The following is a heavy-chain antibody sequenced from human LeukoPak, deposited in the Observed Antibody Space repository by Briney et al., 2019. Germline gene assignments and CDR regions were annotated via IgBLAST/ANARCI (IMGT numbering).Heavy chain of an antibody. CDR2: ISGSGGST. D-gene: IGHD1-26*01. V-gene: IGHV3-23*01. CDR1: GFTFSSYA. Sequence: PGGSLRLSCAASGFTFSSYAMSWVRQAPGKGLEWVSAISGSGGSTYYADSVKGRFTTSRDNSKNTLYLQMNSLKTEDTAVYYCTTHRTEWELLDLDDYWGQGTLVTVSS. J-gene: IGHJ4*02. CDR3: TTHRTEWELLDLDDY.